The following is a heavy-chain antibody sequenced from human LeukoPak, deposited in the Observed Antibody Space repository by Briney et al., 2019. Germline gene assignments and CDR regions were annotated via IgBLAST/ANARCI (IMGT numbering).Heavy chain of an antibody. V-gene: IGHV1-46*01. D-gene: IGHD2-2*01. Sequence: ASVKVSCKASGYTFTSYYMHWVRQAPGQGLEWMGIINPSGGSTSYAQKFQGRVTMTRDMSTSTVYMELSSLRSEDTAVYYCARDGSVGAVPAASWFDPWGQGTLVTVSS. CDR2: INPSGGST. J-gene: IGHJ5*02. CDR3: ARDGSVGAVPAASWFDP. CDR1: GYTFTSYY.